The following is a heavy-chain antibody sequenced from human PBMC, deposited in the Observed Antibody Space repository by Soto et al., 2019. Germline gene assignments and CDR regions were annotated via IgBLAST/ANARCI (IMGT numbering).Heavy chain of an antibody. CDR2: ISAHNGNT. CDR3: APTLIAAAGTGAFDT. V-gene: IGHV1-18*01. D-gene: IGHD6-13*01. CDR1: GYTFTSYA. J-gene: IGHJ3*02. Sequence: ASVKVSCKASGYTFTSYAISWVRQAPGQGLEWMGWISAHNGNTDYAQRLQGRVTMTTDTSTSTASMELRSLRSDDTAVYYCAPTLIAAAGTGAFDTWGQGTMVTVSS.